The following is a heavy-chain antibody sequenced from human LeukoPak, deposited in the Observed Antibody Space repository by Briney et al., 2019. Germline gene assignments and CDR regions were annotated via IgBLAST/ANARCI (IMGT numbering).Heavy chain of an antibody. J-gene: IGHJ6*03. Sequence: PGGSLRLSCAASGFTFSNAWMSWVRQAPGKGLEWVGRIKSKTDGGTTDYAAPVKGRFTISRDDSKNTLYLQMNSLKTEDTAVYYCASRGYSYGYPGVHYYYYYYMDVWGKGTTVTISS. CDR3: ASRGYSYGYPGVHYYYYYYMDV. V-gene: IGHV3-15*01. CDR2: IKSKTDGGTT. CDR1: GFTFSNAW. D-gene: IGHD5-18*01.